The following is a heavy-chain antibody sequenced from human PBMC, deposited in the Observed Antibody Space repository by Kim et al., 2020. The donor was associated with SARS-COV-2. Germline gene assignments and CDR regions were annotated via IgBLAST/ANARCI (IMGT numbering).Heavy chain of an antibody. J-gene: IGHJ4*02. CDR3: ARHLAQGGAVAGTYPDY. V-gene: IGHV5-51*01. Sequence: GESLKISCKGSGYSFTSYWIGWVRQMPGKGLEWMGIIYPGDSDTRYSPSFQGQVTISADKSISTAYLQWSSLKASDTAMYYCARHLAQGGAVAGTYPDYWGQGTLVTVSS. D-gene: IGHD6-19*01. CDR2: IYPGDSDT. CDR1: GYSFTSYW.